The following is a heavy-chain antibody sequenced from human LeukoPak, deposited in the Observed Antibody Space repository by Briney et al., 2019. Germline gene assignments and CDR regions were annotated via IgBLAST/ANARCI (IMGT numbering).Heavy chain of an antibody. Sequence: SETLSLTCAVYGGSFSGYYWSWIRQPPGKGLEWIREINHSGSTNYNPSPKSRVTISVDTSKNQFSLKLSSVTAADTAVYYCARGVSGLIAAAGRNWFDPWGQGTLVTVSS. CDR2: INHSGST. D-gene: IGHD6-13*01. V-gene: IGHV4-34*01. J-gene: IGHJ5*02. CDR1: GGSFSGYY. CDR3: ARGVSGLIAAAGRNWFDP.